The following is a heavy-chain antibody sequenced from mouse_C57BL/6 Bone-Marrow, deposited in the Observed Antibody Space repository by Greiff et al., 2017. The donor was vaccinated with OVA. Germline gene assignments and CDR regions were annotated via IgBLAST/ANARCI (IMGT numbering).Heavy chain of an antibody. Sequence: QVQLQQPGAELVRPGSSVKLSCKASGYTFTSYWMDWVKQRPGQGLEWIGNIYPSDSETHYNQKFKDKATLTVDKSSSTAYMQLRSLTSEDSAIYYCARGGRGFDYWGQGTTLTVSS. V-gene: IGHV1-61*01. CDR3: ARGGRGFDY. CDR2: IYPSDSET. J-gene: IGHJ2*01. CDR1: GYTFTSYW.